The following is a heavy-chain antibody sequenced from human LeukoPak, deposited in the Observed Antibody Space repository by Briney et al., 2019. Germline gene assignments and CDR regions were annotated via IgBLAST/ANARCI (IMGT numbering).Heavy chain of an antibody. V-gene: IGHV3-30*02. CDR1: GLTFSTYG. J-gene: IGHJ4*02. Sequence: GGSLRLSCAASGLTFSTYGMHWVRQAPGKGLEWVAFLRYDGSKKYYTNSVKGRFTISRDNSKNTLYLQMNSLRAEDTAVYYCAKGLIYEWFDYWGQGTLVTVSS. CDR3: AKGLIYEWFDY. CDR2: LRYDGSKK. D-gene: IGHD5/OR15-5a*01.